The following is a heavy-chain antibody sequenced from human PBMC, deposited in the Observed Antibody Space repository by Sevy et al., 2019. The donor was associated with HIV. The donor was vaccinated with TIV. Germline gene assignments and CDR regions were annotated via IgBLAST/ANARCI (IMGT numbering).Heavy chain of an antibody. J-gene: IGHJ4*02. V-gene: IGHV4-39*01. D-gene: IGHD3-3*01. CDR3: ARHALFTIFGVVIDPKMYYFDY. CDR1: GGSISNNNYY. Sequence: SETLSLTCTVSGGSISNNNYYWGWIRQSPGKGLEWIGTINYSGSTDYNPSLKSRVTISVDTSKNQFSLKLGSVTAAGTAVYYCARHALFTIFGVVIDPKMYYFDYWGQGTQVTVSS. CDR2: INYSGST.